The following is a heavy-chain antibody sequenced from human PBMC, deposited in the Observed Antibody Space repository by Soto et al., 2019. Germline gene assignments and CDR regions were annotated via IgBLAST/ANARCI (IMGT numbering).Heavy chain of an antibody. V-gene: IGHV3-21*01. D-gene: IGHD3-16*02. J-gene: IGHJ4*02. CDR2: ISSSSSYI. CDR1: GFTFSSYS. Sequence: PWGSLRLSCAASGFTFSSYSMNWVRQAPGKGLEWVSSISSSSSYIYYADSVKGRFTISRDNAKNSLYLQMNSLRAEDTAVYYCAIDQNDYIWGSYRSFDYWGQGTLVTVSS. CDR3: AIDQNDYIWGSYRSFDY.